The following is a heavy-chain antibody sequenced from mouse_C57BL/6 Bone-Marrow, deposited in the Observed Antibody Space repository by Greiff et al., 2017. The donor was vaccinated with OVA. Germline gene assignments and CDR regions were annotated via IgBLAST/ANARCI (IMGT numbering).Heavy chain of an antibody. CDR2: IHPNSGST. CDR3: TIYDYGFAY. V-gene: IGHV1-64*01. CDR1: GYTFTSYW. Sequence: QVQLHQPGAELVKPGASVKLSCKASGYTFTSYWMHWVKQRPGQGLEWIGMIHPNSGSTNYNEKFKSKATLTVDKSSSTAYMQLSSLTSEDSAVYCCTIYDYGFAYWGQGTLVTVSA. D-gene: IGHD2-4*01. J-gene: IGHJ3*01.